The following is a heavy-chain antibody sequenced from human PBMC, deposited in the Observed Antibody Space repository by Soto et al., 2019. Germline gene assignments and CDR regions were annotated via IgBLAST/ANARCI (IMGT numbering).Heavy chain of an antibody. CDR3: ARGRGIGNSYFFDY. CDR2: IYAPGST. Sequence: PGGSLTLFCAASGFSISSYYLSWVRQAPGKGLEWVSTIYAPGSTNYADSVKGQFTISKDNSRNTVYLQMNRLRADDTAVYFCARGRGIGNSYFFDYWGHGALVPVSS. J-gene: IGHJ4*01. D-gene: IGHD1-7*01. V-gene: IGHV3-53*01. CDR1: GFSISSYY.